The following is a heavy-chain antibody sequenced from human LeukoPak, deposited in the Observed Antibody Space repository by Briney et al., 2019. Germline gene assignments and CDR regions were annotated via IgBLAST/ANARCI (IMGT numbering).Heavy chain of an antibody. CDR2: IFYSGST. Sequence: PSDTLSLTRTVSGGSISSYYWSWIRQPPGKGLEWIGYIFYSGSTNYSPSLKSRLTISVATSKNHFSLKLSSVTAADAAVYYCARTNGSSGLGYFDLWGRGTLVTVSS. J-gene: IGHJ2*01. V-gene: IGHV4-59*07. CDR1: GGSISSYY. D-gene: IGHD6-13*01. CDR3: ARTNGSSGLGYFDL.